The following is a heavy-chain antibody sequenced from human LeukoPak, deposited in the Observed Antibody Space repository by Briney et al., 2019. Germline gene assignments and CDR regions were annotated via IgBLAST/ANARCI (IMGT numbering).Heavy chain of an antibody. Sequence: SETLSLTCTVSGGSISSYYWSWIRRSPGKGLECIGYIHYTGSTNYNPSLKSRVTISVDTSKNQFSLKLSSVTAADTAVYYCARAARPRSYFDYWGQGTLVTVSS. D-gene: IGHD6-6*01. CDR2: IHYTGST. CDR3: ARAARPRSYFDY. V-gene: IGHV4-59*01. CDR1: GGSISSYY. J-gene: IGHJ4*02.